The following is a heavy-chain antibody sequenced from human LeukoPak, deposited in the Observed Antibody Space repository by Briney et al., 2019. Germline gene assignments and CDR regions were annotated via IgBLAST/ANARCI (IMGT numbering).Heavy chain of an antibody. V-gene: IGHV1-69*13. CDR2: IIPIFGTA. J-gene: IGHJ3*02. CDR3: ARNPGFGELFLGAFDI. Sequence: SVKVSRKASGGTFSSYAISWVRQAPGQGLEWMGGIIPIFGTANYAQKFQGRVTITADESTSTAYMELSSLRSEGTAVYYCARNPGFGELFLGAFDIWGQGTMVTVSS. D-gene: IGHD3-10*01. CDR1: GGTFSSYA.